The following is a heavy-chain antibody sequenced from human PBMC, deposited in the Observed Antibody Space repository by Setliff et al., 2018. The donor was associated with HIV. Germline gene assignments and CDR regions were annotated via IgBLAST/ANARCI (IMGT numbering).Heavy chain of an antibody. CDR3: AKTPPHFYDNTGLDF. Sequence: GSSVKVSCQTSGYNFDNSGIGWVRQAPGQGLEWMAWISVYTGNTKSAQSFQDRVTMTTDTSTNTAYMELRGLRSDETAIYYCAKTPPHFYDNTGLDFWGQGTLVTVSS. D-gene: IGHD3-22*01. V-gene: IGHV1-18*01. CDR2: ISVYTGNT. J-gene: IGHJ4*02. CDR1: GYNFDNSG.